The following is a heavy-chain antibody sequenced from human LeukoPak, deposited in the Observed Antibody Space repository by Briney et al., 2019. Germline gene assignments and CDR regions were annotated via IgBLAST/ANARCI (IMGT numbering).Heavy chain of an antibody. V-gene: IGHV3-21*01. J-gene: IGHJ6*03. CDR2: ISSSSSSYI. D-gene: IGHD1-26*01. CDR1: GFTFSSYS. Sequence: GGSLRLSCAASGFTFSSYSMNWVRQAPGKGLEWVTSISSSSSSYIYYADSMKGRFTISRDNAKNSLYLQMNSLRAEDTAVYYCARDPRGGGRYYANYYYYYMDVWGKGTTVTVSS. CDR3: ARDPRGGGRYYANYYYYYMDV.